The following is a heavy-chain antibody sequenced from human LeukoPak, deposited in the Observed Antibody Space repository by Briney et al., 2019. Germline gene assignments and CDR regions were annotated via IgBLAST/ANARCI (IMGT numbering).Heavy chain of an antibody. CDR2: IYTSGST. Sequence: SETLSLTCTVSGGSISSYYWSWIRQPPGKGLEWIGYIYTSGSTNYNPSLKSRVTISVDTSKNQFSLKLSSVTAADTAVYYCARRSKCTNGVCYFDYWGQGTLVTVSS. CDR3: ARRSKCTNGVCYFDY. V-gene: IGHV4-4*09. D-gene: IGHD2-8*01. CDR1: GGSISSYY. J-gene: IGHJ4*02.